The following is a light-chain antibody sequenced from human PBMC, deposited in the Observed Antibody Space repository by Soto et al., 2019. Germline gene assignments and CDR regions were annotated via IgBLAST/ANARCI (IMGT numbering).Light chain of an antibody. V-gene: IGKV4-1*01. CDR3: QQYDNFPLT. Sequence: DIVMTQSPDSLAVSLGERATINCKSSQSVLYSSSDNNYLAWYQQKPGQAPRLLVYGASTRPTGIPTRFSGSGSGTEFTLTISSLQPEDIATYFCQQYDNFPLTFGGGTKVDIK. J-gene: IGKJ4*01. CDR2: GAS. CDR1: QSVLYSSSDNNY.